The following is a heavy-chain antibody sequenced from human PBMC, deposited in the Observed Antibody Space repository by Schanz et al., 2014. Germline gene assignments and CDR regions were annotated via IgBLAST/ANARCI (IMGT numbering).Heavy chain of an antibody. D-gene: IGHD6-13*01. Sequence: EVQLVESGGGLVQPGGSLRLSFAASGFTFSNYWMSWVRQAPGKGLEWVANIKQDGSEKYYVDSVKGRFTFSRDNAKNSLYLQMDALRAEDTAVYYCARDLRNSRPSYYDHWGQGTLVTVSA. V-gene: IGHV3-7*01. J-gene: IGHJ4*02. CDR2: IKQDGSEK. CDR3: ARDLRNSRPSYYDH. CDR1: GFTFSNYW.